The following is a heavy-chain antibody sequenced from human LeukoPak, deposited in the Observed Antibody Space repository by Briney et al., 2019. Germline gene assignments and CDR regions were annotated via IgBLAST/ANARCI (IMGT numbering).Heavy chain of an antibody. D-gene: IGHD3-22*01. J-gene: IGHJ4*02. CDR1: GGSISSYY. V-gene: IGHV4-59*01. CDR2: IYYSGST. Sequence: SETLSLTCTVSGGSISSYYWSWIRQPPGKGLEWIGYIYYSGSTNYNPSLKSRVTISVDTSKNQFSLKLSSVTAADTAVYYCAREYYYDSSGYYDYWGQGTLVTVS. CDR3: AREYYYDSSGYYDY.